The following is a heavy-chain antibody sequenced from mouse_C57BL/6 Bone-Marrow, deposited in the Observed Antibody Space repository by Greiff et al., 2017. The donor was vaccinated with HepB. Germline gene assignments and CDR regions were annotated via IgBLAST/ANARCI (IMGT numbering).Heavy chain of an antibody. CDR1: GYTFTSYW. CDR2: IHPNSGST. J-gene: IGHJ3*01. V-gene: IGHV1-64*01. Sequence: VQLQQPGAELVKPGASVKLSCKASGYTFTSYWMHWVKQRPGQGLEWIGMIHPNSGSTNYNEKFKSKATLTVDKSSSTAYMQLSSLTSEDSAVYYCARNPPYYYGSSYVWFAYWGQGTLVTVSA. CDR3: ARNPPYYYGSSYVWFAY. D-gene: IGHD1-1*01.